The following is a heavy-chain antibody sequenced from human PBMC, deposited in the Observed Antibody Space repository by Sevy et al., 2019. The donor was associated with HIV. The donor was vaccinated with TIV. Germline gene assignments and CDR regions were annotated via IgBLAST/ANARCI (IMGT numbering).Heavy chain of an antibody. CDR1: GFNFSSYG. CDR3: AKESGSYYDFWSGHDAFDI. J-gene: IGHJ3*02. Sequence: GGSLRLSCAASGFNFSSYGMHWVRQAPGKGLEWVAVISYDGSSKYYAESVKGRFTISRDNSKNTLYLQISSLRAEDTAVYYCAKESGSYYDFWSGHDAFDIWVQGTMVTVSS. V-gene: IGHV3-30*18. D-gene: IGHD3-3*01. CDR2: ISYDGSSK.